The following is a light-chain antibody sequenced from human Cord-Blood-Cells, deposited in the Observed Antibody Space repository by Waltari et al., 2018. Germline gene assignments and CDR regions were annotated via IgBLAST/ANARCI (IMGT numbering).Light chain of an antibody. CDR2: GAS. V-gene: IGKV3-15*01. Sequence: EIVMTQSPATLSVSPGERATLSCRASQSVSSNLAWYQQKPGQAPRRLIYGASTRATCIPARFSGSGSGTEFTLTISSLQSEDFAVYYCQQYNNWPPLTFGGGTKVEIK. CDR3: QQYNNWPPLT. CDR1: QSVSSN. J-gene: IGKJ4*01.